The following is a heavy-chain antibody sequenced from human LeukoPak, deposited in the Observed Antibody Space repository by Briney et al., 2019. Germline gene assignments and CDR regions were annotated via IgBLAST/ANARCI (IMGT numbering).Heavy chain of an antibody. Sequence: SETLSLTCTVSGGSISSGSYYWSWIRQPAGKGLEWIGSISRSGNTYYNPSLKSRLTISVDTSRNQFSLKLNSVTAADTAVYFCAREGSRDFDYWGQGTLVTVSS. J-gene: IGHJ4*02. CDR3: AREGSRDFDY. CDR2: ISRSGNT. V-gene: IGHV4-61*02. CDR1: GGSISSGSYY.